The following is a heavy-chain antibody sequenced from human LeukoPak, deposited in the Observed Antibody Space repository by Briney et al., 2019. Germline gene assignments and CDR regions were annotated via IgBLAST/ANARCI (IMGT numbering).Heavy chain of an antibody. CDR3: VSDDGDTEL. J-gene: IGHJ4*02. Sequence: SETLSLTCTVSGGSISSYYWCRIRQPAGKGLEWIGRIYTSGSTNYNPPPTSRVTMSVDTSKNQFSLKLSSVTAADTAVYYCVSDDGDTELWGQGTLVTVSS. CDR2: IYTSGST. D-gene: IGHD4-17*01. V-gene: IGHV4-4*07. CDR1: GGSISSYY.